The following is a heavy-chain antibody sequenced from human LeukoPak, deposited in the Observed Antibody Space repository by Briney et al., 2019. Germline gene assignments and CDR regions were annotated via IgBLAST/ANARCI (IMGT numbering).Heavy chain of an antibody. J-gene: IGHJ6*02. CDR3: ARDTWPNSFYGMDV. D-gene: IGHD1-1*01. CDR2: IYSGGST. Sequence: GGSLRLSCAASGFTVSSIYMSWVRQAPGKGLEWVSVIYSGGSTYYADSVKGRFTISRDNSKNTLYLQMNSLRAEDTAVYYCARDTWPNSFYGMDVWGQGTTVTVSS. V-gene: IGHV3-66*01. CDR1: GFTVSSIY.